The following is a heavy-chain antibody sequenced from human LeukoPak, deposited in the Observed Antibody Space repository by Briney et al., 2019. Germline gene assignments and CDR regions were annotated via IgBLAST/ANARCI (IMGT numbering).Heavy chain of an antibody. Sequence: ASVKVSCKASGYTFTSYGINWVRQAPGQGLEWMGWISAYNGNTNYAQKLQSRVTMTTDTSTSTAYMELRSLRSDDTAVYYCARESEIGRDLDYWGQGTLVTVSS. D-gene: IGHD3/OR15-3a*01. CDR1: GYTFTSYG. CDR2: ISAYNGNT. J-gene: IGHJ4*02. V-gene: IGHV1-18*01. CDR3: ARESEIGRDLDY.